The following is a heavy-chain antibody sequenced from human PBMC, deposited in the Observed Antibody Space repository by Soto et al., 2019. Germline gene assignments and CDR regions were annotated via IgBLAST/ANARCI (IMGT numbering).Heavy chain of an antibody. CDR3: ARAIIVVVPADQYNWFDP. CDR1: GYSISSGYY. Sequence: SETLSLTCAVSGYSISSGYYWGWIRQPPGKGLEWIGSIYHSGSTYYNPSLKSRVTISVDTSKNQFSLKLSSVTAADTAVYYCARAIIVVVPADQYNWFDPWGQGTLVTVSS. V-gene: IGHV4-38-2*01. J-gene: IGHJ5*02. D-gene: IGHD2-2*01. CDR2: IYHSGST.